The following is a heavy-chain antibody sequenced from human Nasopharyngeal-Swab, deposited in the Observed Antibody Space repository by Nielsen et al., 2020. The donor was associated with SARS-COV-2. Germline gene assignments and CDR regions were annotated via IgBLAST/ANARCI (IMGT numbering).Heavy chain of an antibody. V-gene: IGHV4-4*01. Sequence: GCQAPGKGLEWLGYVFHAMSSSHNPSLHGRAGISVDKSKNRFPLVLTYVTAADTATYFCARFKLSSSDALDIWGPGTRVTVSS. CDR2: VFHAMSS. J-gene: IGHJ3*02. CDR3: ARFKLSSSDALDI. D-gene: IGHD5/OR15-5a*01.